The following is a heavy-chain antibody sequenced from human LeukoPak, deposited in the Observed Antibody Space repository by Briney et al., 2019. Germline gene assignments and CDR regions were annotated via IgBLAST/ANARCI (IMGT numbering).Heavy chain of an antibody. Sequence: GGSLRLSCAASGFTFTSYRMSWVRQAPGKGLEWVAVISYDGSNKYYADSVKGRFTISRDNAKNSLYLQMSSLRAEDTAAYYCARGRWGSGYYFDYWGQGTLVTVSS. CDR2: ISYDGSNK. D-gene: IGHD6-25*01. CDR3: ARGRWGSGYYFDY. J-gene: IGHJ4*02. CDR1: GFTFTSYR. V-gene: IGHV3-30-3*01.